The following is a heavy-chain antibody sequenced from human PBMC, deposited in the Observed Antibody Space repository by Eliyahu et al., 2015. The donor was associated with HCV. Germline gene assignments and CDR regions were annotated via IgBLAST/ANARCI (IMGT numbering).Heavy chain of an antibody. V-gene: IGHV3-48*01. J-gene: IGHJ5*02. Sequence: EVQLVESGGGLVQPGGSLRLSCAASGFTFSSYSMNWVRQAPGKGVECVSYISSSSSTIYYADSVKGRFTISRDNAKNSLYLQMNSLRAEDTAVYYCARECPYYDFWGAHWFDPWGQGTLVTVSS. CDR3: ARECPYYDFWGAHWFDP. CDR1: GFTFSSYS. CDR2: ISSSSSTI. D-gene: IGHD3-3*01.